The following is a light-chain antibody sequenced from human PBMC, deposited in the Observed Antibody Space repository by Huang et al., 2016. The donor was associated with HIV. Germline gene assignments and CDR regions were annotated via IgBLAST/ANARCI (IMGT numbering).Light chain of an antibody. J-gene: IGKJ5*01. CDR2: WAA. V-gene: IGKV4-1*01. CDR1: LRILYNSKNKNY. CDR3: HHYYNSLIT. Sequence: DIVMTQSTDSLAVSLGQPLTIHCNSSLRILYNSKNKNYLAWYQQKPGHPPKLLIYWAAPRSSGIPDRLSGSGSGTDFTPVISSLQADDVTIYYCHHYYNSLITFAQGTLLDIK.